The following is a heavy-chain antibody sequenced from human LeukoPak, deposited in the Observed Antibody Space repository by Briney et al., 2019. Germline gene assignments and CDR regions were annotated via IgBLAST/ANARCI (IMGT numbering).Heavy chain of an antibody. J-gene: IGHJ4*02. CDR2: IYYSGST. Sequence: SQTLSLTCTVSGGSISSGGYYWSWIRQHPGKGLEWIGYIYYSGSTYYNPSLKSRVTISVDTSKNQFALKLSSVTAADTAVYSCARVSVVVVAATPTHYFDYWGQGTLVTVSS. CDR3: ARVSVVVVAATPTHYFDY. V-gene: IGHV4-31*02. D-gene: IGHD2-15*01. CDR1: GGSISSGGYY.